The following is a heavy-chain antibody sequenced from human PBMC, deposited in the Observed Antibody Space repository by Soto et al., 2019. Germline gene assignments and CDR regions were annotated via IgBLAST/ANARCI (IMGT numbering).Heavy chain of an antibody. D-gene: IGHD6-13*01. CDR3: TTDGVSAAAGIDY. CDR2: IKSKTDGGTT. CDR1: GFTFSNAW. Sequence: EVQLVESGGCLVKPGGSLRLSCAASGFTFSNAWMSWVRQAPGKGLEWVGRIKSKTDGGTTDYDPRVKGRFTISRDDSKNTLYLQMNRLKTEYTAVYYCTTDGVSAAAGIDYWGQGTLVTVCS. J-gene: IGHJ4*02. V-gene: IGHV3-15*01.